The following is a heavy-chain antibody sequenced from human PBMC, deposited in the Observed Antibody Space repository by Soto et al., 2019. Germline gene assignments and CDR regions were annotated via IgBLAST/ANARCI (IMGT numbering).Heavy chain of an antibody. CDR1: GFTFSSYA. V-gene: IGHV3-23*01. CDR3: AKSRGARTGAFDI. J-gene: IGHJ3*02. D-gene: IGHD3-10*01. CDR2: ISGSGGST. Sequence: GGSLRLSCAASGFTFSSYAMSWVRQAPGKGLEWVSAISGSGGSTYYADSVKGRFTISRDNSKNTLYLQMNSLRAEDSAVYYCAKSRGARTGAFDIWGQGTMVTVSS.